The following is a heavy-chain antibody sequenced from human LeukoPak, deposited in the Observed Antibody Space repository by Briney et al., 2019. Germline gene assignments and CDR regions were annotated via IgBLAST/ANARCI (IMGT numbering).Heavy chain of an antibody. J-gene: IGHJ4*02. Sequence: GGSLRLSCAASGFTFSNAWMSWVRQAPGEGLEWVSVFGSGGTSYYADSVKGRFTMSRDNSKNTLYLQMNSLRAEDTAVYYYAKAGPDYFDSWGQGTLVTVSS. V-gene: IGHV3-53*01. CDR3: AKAGPDYFDS. CDR2: FGSGGTS. CDR1: GFTFSNAW.